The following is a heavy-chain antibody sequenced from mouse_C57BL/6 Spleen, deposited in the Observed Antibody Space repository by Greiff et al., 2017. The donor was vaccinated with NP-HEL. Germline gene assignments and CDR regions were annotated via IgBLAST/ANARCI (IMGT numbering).Heavy chain of an antibody. CDR1: GFNIKDYY. J-gene: IGHJ4*01. V-gene: IGHV14-1*01. Sequence: EVQLQQSGAELVRPGASVKLSCTASGFNIKDYYMHWVKQRPEQGLEWIGRIDPEDGDTEYAPKFQGKATMTADTSSNTAYLQQSSLTSADTAVYYGTRRVFYGSRYHGCAMDYWGQGTSGPGSS. D-gene: IGHD1-1*01. CDR3: TRRVFYGSRYHGCAMDY. CDR2: IDPEDGDT.